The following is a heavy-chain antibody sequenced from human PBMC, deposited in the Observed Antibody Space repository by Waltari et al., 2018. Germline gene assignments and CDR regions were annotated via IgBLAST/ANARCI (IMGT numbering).Heavy chain of an antibody. CDR1: GFTVSSNY. Sequence: DVQLVETGGGLIQPGGSLRLSCAASGFTVSSNYMNWVRQAPGKGLGWVSYISSSGSTIYYADSVKGRFTISRDNAKNSLYLQMNSLRAEDTAVYYCARVSAGAPFDYWGQGTLVTVSS. J-gene: IGHJ4*02. CDR3: ARVSAGAPFDY. D-gene: IGHD6-19*01. CDR2: ISSSGSTI. V-gene: IGHV3-48*03.